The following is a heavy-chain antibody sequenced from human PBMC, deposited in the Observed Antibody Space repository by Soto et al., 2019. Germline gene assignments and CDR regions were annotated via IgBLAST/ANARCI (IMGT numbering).Heavy chain of an antibody. D-gene: IGHD1-26*01. CDR2: IKSKTDGGTT. J-gene: IGHJ5*02. CDR1: GFTFSNAW. Sequence: GGSLRLSCAASGFTFSNAWMSWVRQAPGKGLEWVGRIKSKTDGGTTDYAAPVKGRFTISRDDSKNTLYLQMNSLKTEDTAVYYCTTDGGATPHWFDPWGQGTLVTVSS. V-gene: IGHV3-15*01. CDR3: TTDGGATPHWFDP.